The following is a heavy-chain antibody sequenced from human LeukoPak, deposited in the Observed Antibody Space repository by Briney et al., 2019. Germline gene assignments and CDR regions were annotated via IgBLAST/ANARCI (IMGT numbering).Heavy chain of an antibody. Sequence: GGSLRLSCAASGFTFSSSWMHWVRQGPGKGLVWVARMNGDGRTINYADSVKGRFTIPRDNAKNTLYLQMNSLRAEDAAVYYCARAGNYYFDLWGRGTLVTVSS. V-gene: IGHV3-74*01. CDR3: ARAGNYYFDL. CDR2: MNGDGRTI. J-gene: IGHJ2*01. CDR1: GFTFSSSW. D-gene: IGHD1-7*01.